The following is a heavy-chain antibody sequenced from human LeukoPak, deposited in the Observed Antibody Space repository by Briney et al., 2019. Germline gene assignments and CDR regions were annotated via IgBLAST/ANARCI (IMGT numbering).Heavy chain of an antibody. CDR3: ASLYYYGSGSKRFGY. D-gene: IGHD3-10*01. CDR2: IYYSGST. V-gene: IGHV4-39*01. J-gene: IGHJ4*02. Sequence: SETLSLTCTVSGGSISSSSYYWGWIRQPPGKGLEWIGSIYYSGSTYYNPSLKSRVTISVDTSKNQFSLKLSSVTAADTAVYYCASLYYYGSGSKRFGYWGQGTLVTVSS. CDR1: GGSISSSSYY.